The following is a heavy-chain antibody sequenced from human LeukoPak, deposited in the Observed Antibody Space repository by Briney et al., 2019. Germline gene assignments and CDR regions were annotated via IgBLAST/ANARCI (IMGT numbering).Heavy chain of an antibody. CDR3: ARDLGGLGNGAFDI. J-gene: IGHJ3*02. Sequence: PGGSLRLSCAASGLTVSSNYMSWVRQAPGKGLEWVSVIYSGGSTYYADSAKGRFTISRDNSKKSVYLQMNSLRAEDTAVYYCARDLGGLGNGAFDIWGQGTMVTVSS. V-gene: IGHV3-66*01. CDR2: IYSGGST. D-gene: IGHD1-26*01. CDR1: GLTVSSNY.